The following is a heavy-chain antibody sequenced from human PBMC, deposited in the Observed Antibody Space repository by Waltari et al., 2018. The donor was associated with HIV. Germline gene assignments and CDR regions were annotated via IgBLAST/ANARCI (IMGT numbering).Heavy chain of an antibody. CDR2: IKSDGSVT. Sequence: VQVVESGGGLVPPGGSLRLSCAASGFTFSTYMMHWVRQVPGQGLVWVSRIKSDGSVTYYADSVKGRFSISRDNAKNTLFLQMNSLRVEDTAVYYCVKGNDYGGPEVWGQGTLVTVSS. CDR1: GFTFSTYM. D-gene: IGHD4-17*01. J-gene: IGHJ4*02. CDR3: VKGNDYGGPEV. V-gene: IGHV3-74*01.